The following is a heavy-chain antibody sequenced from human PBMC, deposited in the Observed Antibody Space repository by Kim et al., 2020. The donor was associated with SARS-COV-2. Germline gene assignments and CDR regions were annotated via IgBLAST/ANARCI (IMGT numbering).Heavy chain of an antibody. V-gene: IGHV1-69*01. J-gene: IGHJ4*02. CDR3: ARDRIAVAGTLDY. D-gene: IGHD6-19*01. Sequence: SAQKCQTRVTITADDATSTAYMELSSLRSEDTAVYYCARDRIAVAGTLDYWGQGTLVTVSS.